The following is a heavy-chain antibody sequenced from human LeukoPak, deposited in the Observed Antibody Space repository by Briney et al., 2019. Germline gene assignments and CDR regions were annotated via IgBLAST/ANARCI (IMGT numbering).Heavy chain of an antibody. D-gene: IGHD3-16*01. Sequence: GESLKISFQASGYSFTNYWIGRVRQMPGKGLEWMGIINPDDSGVRYGPAFQGQVTMSVDKSVSTAYLQWSSLKASDSGIYYCARRVITDLGHAWFDPWGQGTLVIVSS. V-gene: IGHV5-51*01. CDR1: GYSFTNYW. CDR2: INPDDSGV. CDR3: ARRVITDLGHAWFDP. J-gene: IGHJ5*02.